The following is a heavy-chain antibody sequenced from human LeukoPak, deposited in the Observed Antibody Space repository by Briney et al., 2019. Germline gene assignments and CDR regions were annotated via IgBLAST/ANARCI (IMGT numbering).Heavy chain of an antibody. D-gene: IGHD5-18*01. V-gene: IGHV2-5*02. Sequence: SGPTLVNPTQTLTLTCTFSGFSLSTSGVGVGWIRQPPGKALEWLALIYWDDDKRYSPSLKSRLTITKDTSKNQVDLTMTNMDPVDTATYYCARLRGYSYGEGVYNWFDPWGQGTLVTVSS. J-gene: IGHJ5*02. CDR1: GFSLSTSGVG. CDR3: ARLRGYSYGEGVYNWFDP. CDR2: IYWDDDK.